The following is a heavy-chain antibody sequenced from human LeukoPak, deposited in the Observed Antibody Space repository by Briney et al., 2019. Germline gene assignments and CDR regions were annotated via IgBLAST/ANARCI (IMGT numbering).Heavy chain of an antibody. CDR3: ATDHYDSGSPFFDY. J-gene: IGHJ4*02. CDR2: IKQDGSEK. CDR1: GFTFSSYW. D-gene: IGHD3-10*01. Sequence: GGSLRLSCAASGFTFSSYWMSWVRQAPGKGLEWVANIKQDGSEKYYVDSVKGRFTISRDNAKNSLYLQMNSLRPEDTAVYYCATDHYDSGSPFFDYWGQGILVTVSS. V-gene: IGHV3-7*01.